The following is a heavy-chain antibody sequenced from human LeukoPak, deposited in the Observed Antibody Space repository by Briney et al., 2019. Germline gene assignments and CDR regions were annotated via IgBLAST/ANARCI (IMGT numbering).Heavy chain of an antibody. D-gene: IGHD2-15*01. CDR1: GGSISSSSYI. CDR2: IYYSGST. V-gene: IGHV4-39*01. J-gene: IGHJ1*01. Sequence: SETLSLTCTVSGGSISSSSYIWGWIRQPPGKGLEWIGSIYYSGSTYYNPSLKSRVTISVDTSKNQFSLKLSSVTAADTAVYYCARRYCSGGSCPGGYFQHWGQGTLVSVSS. CDR3: ARRYCSGGSCPGGYFQH.